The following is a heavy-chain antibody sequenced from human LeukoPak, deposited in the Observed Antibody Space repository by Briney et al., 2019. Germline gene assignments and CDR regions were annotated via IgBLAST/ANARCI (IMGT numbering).Heavy chain of an antibody. J-gene: IGHJ4*02. CDR3: AKDNVAAAGRYFDY. CDR1: GFTFSNYG. Sequence: GRSLRLSCAASGFTFSNYGMHWVRQAPGKGLERVALISYDRSNKYFADSVKGRFTISRDNSKNTLYLQMHSLRAEDTAVYYCAKDNVAAAGRYFDYWGRGTLVTVSS. D-gene: IGHD6-13*01. CDR2: ISYDRSNK. V-gene: IGHV3-30*18.